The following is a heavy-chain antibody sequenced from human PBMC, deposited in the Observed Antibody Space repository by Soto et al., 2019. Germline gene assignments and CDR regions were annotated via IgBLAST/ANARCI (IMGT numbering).Heavy chain of an antibody. D-gene: IGHD1-26*01. CDR1: GFTFSSYG. Sequence: SLRLSCAASGFTFSSYGMHWVRQAPGEGLEWVAVISYDGSNKYYADSVKGRFTISRDNSKNTLYLQMNSLRAEDTAVYYCAKELKGNLAPSDSDYYYYGMDVWGQGTTVTVSS. V-gene: IGHV3-30*18. CDR2: ISYDGSNK. CDR3: AKELKGNLAPSDSDYYYYGMDV. J-gene: IGHJ6*02.